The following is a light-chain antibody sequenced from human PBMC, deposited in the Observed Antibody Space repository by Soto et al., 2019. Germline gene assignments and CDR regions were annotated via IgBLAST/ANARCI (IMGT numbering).Light chain of an antibody. Sequence: EIVMTQSPATLSVSPGEGATLSCRASQSVSSNFAWYQQKPGQAPRLLIYGASTRATGIPARFSGSGSGTEFTLSISSLQSEDVAVYYCQQYQNWPLTFGGGTKVEMK. CDR2: GAS. V-gene: IGKV3-15*01. CDR3: QQYQNWPLT. CDR1: QSVSSN. J-gene: IGKJ4*01.